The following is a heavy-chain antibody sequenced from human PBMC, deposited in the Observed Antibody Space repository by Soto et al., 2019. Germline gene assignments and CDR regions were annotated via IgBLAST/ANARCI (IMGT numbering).Heavy chain of an antibody. Sequence: GGSLRLSCAASGFTFSSYAMSWVRQAPGKGLEWVSAISGSGGSTYYADSVKGRFTISRDNSKNTLYLQMNSLRAEDTAVYYCAKGGNGSSSTYYYYGMDVWGQGTTVTVSS. CDR3: AKGGNGSSSTYYYYGMDV. CDR1: GFTFSSYA. V-gene: IGHV3-23*01. CDR2: ISGSGGST. D-gene: IGHD6-6*01. J-gene: IGHJ6*02.